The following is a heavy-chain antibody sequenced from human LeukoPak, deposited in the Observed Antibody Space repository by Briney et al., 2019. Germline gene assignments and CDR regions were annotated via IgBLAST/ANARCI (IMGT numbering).Heavy chain of an antibody. V-gene: IGHV3-23*01. D-gene: IGHD6-19*01. Sequence: GGSLRLSCAASGFTFSSYGMSWVRQAPGKGLEWVSAISGSGGSTYYADSVKGRFTISRDNSKNTLFLQMSRLRAEDTAVYYCARRGVAVAGARYFDYWGQGTLVTVSS. CDR1: GFTFSSYG. CDR2: ISGSGGST. CDR3: ARRGVAVAGARYFDY. J-gene: IGHJ4*02.